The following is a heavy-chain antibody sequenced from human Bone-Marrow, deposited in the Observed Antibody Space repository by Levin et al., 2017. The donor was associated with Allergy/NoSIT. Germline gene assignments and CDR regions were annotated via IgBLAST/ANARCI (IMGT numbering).Heavy chain of an antibody. J-gene: IGHJ4*02. D-gene: IGHD1-1*01. CDR2: IYWDDDK. Sequence: QTLSLTCTFSGFSLSTSGEGVGWIRQPPGKTLEWLAFIYWDDDKRYSPSLKSRLTITKDTPNNQVVLTMTNVDPMDTATYFCAHRRLYMASWNEGYFDYWGQGTLVTVSS. V-gene: IGHV2-5*02. CDR1: GFSLSTSGEG. CDR3: AHRRLYMASWNEGYFDY.